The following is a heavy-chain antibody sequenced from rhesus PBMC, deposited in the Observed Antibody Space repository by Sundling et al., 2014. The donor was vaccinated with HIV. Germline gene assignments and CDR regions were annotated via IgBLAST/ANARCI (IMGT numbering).Heavy chain of an antibody. CDR1: GGSISDYYY. Sequence: QVQLQESGPGLVKPSETLSLTCAVSGGSISDYYYWNWIRQPPGKGLEWIGNIYGNSATTNYNPSLKSRVAISIDTSKNQFSLKLSSVTAADTAVYYCATDSPVVGWNYIYYGLDSWGQGVVVTVSS. CDR3: ATDSPVVGWNYIYYGLDS. J-gene: IGHJ6*01. CDR2: IYGNSATT. V-gene: IGHV4S9*01. D-gene: IGHD1-1*01.